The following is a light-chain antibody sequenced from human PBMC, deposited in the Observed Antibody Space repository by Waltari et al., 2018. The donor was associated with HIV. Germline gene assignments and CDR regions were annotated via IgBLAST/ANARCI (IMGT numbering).Light chain of an antibody. CDR1: QDIAKY. J-gene: IGKJ1*01. CDR3: QQTYITPRT. V-gene: IGKV1-39*01. CDR2: VAS. Sequence: DIEMTQSPSSLSASVGDRVTITCRASQDIAKYFNWYQQRPGRAPKLLSYVASILQDGVPSRFSGSGSETDFTLTIRSLQPEDYATYHCQQTYITPRTFGQGTRVDIK.